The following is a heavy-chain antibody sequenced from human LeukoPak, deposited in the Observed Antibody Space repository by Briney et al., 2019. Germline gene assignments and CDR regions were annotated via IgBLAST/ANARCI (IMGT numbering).Heavy chain of an antibody. V-gene: IGHV3-33*01. D-gene: IGHD6-19*01. CDR1: GFTFSSYG. CDR3: ARDMAAVASSNWFDP. CDR2: IRYDGSNK. Sequence: PGRSLRLSCAASGFTFSSYGMHWVRQAPGKGLEWVGVIRYDGSNKYYADSVKGRFTISRDNSKNTLYLQMNSLRAEDTAVYYCARDMAAVASSNWFDPWGQGTLVTVSS. J-gene: IGHJ5*02.